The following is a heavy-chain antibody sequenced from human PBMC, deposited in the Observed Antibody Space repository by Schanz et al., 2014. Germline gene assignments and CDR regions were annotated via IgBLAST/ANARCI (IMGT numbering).Heavy chain of an antibody. Sequence: QVQLVQSGAEVKKPGSSVKVSCKASGSTFSSYTISWVRQARGQGLEWVGRFIPILDVGNYAQQFQGRVTITADRATSTAYMELSRLRSEDTAVDYCARLGTGMAVAGSVIDSYYYYMDVWGEGTTVTVSS. CDR3: ARLGTGMAVAGSVIDSYYYYMDV. V-gene: IGHV1-69*02. J-gene: IGHJ6*03. CDR2: FIPILDVG. D-gene: IGHD6-19*01. CDR1: GSTFSSYT.